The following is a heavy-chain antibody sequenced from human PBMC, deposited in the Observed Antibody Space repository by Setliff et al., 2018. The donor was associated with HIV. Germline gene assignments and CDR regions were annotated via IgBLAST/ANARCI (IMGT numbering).Heavy chain of an antibody. J-gene: IGHJ6*03. CDR2: VHHSGTT. Sequence: PSETLSLTCAVYGGSFSGYYWNWIRQPPGKGLEWLGEVHHSGTTNFDPSPKSRVTISVDTFKNQFSLKLNSLTAADTAVYYCARSVRREFRTVSGDHYYYYVYVWGKGTTVTVSS. V-gene: IGHV4-34*01. CDR3: ARSVRREFRTVSGDHYYYYVYV. CDR1: GGSFSGYY. D-gene: IGHD3-3*01.